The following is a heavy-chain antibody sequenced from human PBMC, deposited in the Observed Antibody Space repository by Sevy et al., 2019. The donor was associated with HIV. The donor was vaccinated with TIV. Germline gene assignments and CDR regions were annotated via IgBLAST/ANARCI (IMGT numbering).Heavy chain of an antibody. CDR3: ARGSNYYDSSGYYYGDY. CDR1: GYTFTSYA. CDR2: INTNTGNP. Sequence: ASVKVSCKASGYTFTSYAMNWVRQAPGQGLEWMGWINTNTGNPTYAQGFTGRFVFSLDTSVSTAYLQISSLKAEDTAVYYCARGSNYYDSSGYYYGDYWGQGTLVTVSS. V-gene: IGHV7-4-1*02. J-gene: IGHJ4*02. D-gene: IGHD3-22*01.